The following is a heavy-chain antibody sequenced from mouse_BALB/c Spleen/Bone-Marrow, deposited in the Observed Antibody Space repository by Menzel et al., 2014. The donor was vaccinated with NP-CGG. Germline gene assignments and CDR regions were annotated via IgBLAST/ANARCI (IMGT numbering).Heavy chain of an antibody. D-gene: IGHD4-1*01. J-gene: IGHJ2*01. CDR1: GYTFTSYW. Sequence: VQLQQSGAELAKPGASVKMSCKASGYTFTSYWMHWVKQRPGQRLEWIGYINPSTGYTEYNQKFKDKATLTADKSSSTAYMQLSSLTSEDSAVYYCATGYYFDYWGQGTTLTVSS. V-gene: IGHV1-7*01. CDR3: ATGYYFDY. CDR2: INPSTGYT.